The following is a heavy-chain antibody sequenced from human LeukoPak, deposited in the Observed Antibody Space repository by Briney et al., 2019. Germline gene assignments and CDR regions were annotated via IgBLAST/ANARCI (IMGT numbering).Heavy chain of an antibody. Sequence: SETLSLTCTVSGGSISSGGYYWSWIRQPPGKGLEWIGYIYYSGSTYYNPSLKSQVTISVDTSKNQFSLKLSSVTAADTAVYYCAREGVTGYSTWGQGTLVTVSS. V-gene: IGHV4-30-4*01. CDR2: IYYSGST. CDR3: AREGVTGYST. J-gene: IGHJ4*02. D-gene: IGHD6-13*01. CDR1: GGSISSGGYY.